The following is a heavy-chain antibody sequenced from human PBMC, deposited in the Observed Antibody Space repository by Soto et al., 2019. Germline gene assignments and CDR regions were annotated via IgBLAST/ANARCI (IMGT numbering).Heavy chain of an antibody. V-gene: IGHV3-23*01. CDR1: GLTFSSYA. CDR3: AKDYHDGSGFYDNYGMDV. Sequence: GGSLRLSCAASGLTFSSYAMSWVRQAPGKGLEWVSGISGSGTSTYYADSVKGRFTISRDNSRSTLYLQMNSLRAEDTAVYYCAKDYHDGSGFYDNYGMDVWGQGTTVTVSS. J-gene: IGHJ6*02. D-gene: IGHD3-22*01. CDR2: ISGSGTST.